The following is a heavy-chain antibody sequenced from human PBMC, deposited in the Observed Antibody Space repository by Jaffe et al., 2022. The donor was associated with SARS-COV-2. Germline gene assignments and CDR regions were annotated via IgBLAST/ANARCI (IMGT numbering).Heavy chain of an antibody. J-gene: IGHJ4*02. CDR2: IWYDGSNK. CDR1: GFTFSSYG. D-gene: IGHD6-19*01. CDR3: ARGTAYGSGWHPDS. V-gene: IGHV3-33*01. Sequence: QVQLVESGGGVVQPGRSLRLSCAASGFTFSSYGMHWVRQAPGKGLEWVAVIWYDGSNKYYADSVKGRFTISRDNSKNTLYLQMDSLRAEDTAVYYCARGTAYGSGWHPDSWGQGTLVTVSS.